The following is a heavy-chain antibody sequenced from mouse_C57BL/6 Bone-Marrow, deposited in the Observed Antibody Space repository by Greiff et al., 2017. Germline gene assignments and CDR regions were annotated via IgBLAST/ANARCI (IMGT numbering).Heavy chain of an antibody. D-gene: IGHD2-4*01. V-gene: IGHV1-22*01. CDR1: GYTFTDYN. CDR3: ESRDYDYPLAY. J-gene: IGHJ3*01. Sequence: VQLKESGPELVKPGASVKMSCKASGYTFTDYNMHWVKQSPGKSLEWIGYINPNNGGTSYNQKFKGKATLTVNKSSSTAYMELRSLTSEDSAVYYCESRDYDYPLAYWGQGTLVTVSA. CDR2: INPNNGGT.